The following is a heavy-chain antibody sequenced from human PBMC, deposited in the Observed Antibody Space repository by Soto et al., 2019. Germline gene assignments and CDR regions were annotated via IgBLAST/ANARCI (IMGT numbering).Heavy chain of an antibody. CDR2: INPSGGST. CDR1: GYTFTSYY. J-gene: IGHJ6*02. Sequence: ASVKVSCKASGYTFTSYYMHWVRQAPGQGLEWMGIINPSGGSTSYAQKFQGRVTMTRDTSTSTVYMELSSLRSEDTAVYYCARGGGNRYSSGWRYGMDVWGQGTTVTVSS. D-gene: IGHD6-19*01. CDR3: ARGGGNRYSSGWRYGMDV. V-gene: IGHV1-46*01.